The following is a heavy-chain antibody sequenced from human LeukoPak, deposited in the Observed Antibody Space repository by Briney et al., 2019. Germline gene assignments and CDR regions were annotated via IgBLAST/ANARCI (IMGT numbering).Heavy chain of an antibody. CDR1: GLTFSSQW. D-gene: IGHD2-15*01. CDR2: IEGDGGKK. V-gene: IGHV3-7*01. CDR3: ARDRGWRVLDH. J-gene: IGHJ4*02. Sequence: GESLKISCAASGLTFSSQWMTWVRQAPGKGPEWVANIEGDGGKKFYVDSVKGRFTISRDNAENSLYLQMNSLRVEDTAVYYCARDRGWRVLDHWGQGTLVTVSS.